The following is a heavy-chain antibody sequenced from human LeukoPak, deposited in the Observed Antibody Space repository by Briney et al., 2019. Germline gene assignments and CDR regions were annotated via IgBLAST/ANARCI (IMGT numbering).Heavy chain of an antibody. J-gene: IGHJ4*02. CDR2: ISGSAITT. CDR1: GFYFDYYA. Sequence: GGSLRLSCAASGFYFDYYAMSWVRQPPGQGLEWVSTISGSAITTFYADAVKGRFTISRDNSQNTLFLQMNSLRADDTAVYHCARTTRILGASLVDYWGLGIQVTVSS. D-gene: IGHD1-26*01. V-gene: IGHV3-23*01. CDR3: ARTTRILGASLVDY.